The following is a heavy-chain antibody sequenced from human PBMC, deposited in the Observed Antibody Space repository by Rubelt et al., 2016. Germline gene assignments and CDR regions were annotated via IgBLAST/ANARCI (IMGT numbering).Heavy chain of an antibody. CDR2: ISVSGDSK. Sequence: ASGFTFSSYSMNWVRQAPGKGLEWVSSISVSGDSKYYADSVKGRLTIARDNSKNTLYLQMNSLRAEDTAVYYCAKDFLCDYWGQGALVTVSS. J-gene: IGHJ4*02. V-gene: IGHV3-23*01. CDR1: GFTFSSYS. CDR3: AKDFLCDY.